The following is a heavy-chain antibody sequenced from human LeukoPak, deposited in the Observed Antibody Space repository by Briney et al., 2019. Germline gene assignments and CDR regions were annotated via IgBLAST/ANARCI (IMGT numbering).Heavy chain of an antibody. CDR3: AGGRRYCSSTSCYAHFDY. Sequence: SETLSLTCTVSGGSISSGGYYWSWIRQHPGKGLEWIGYIYYSGSTYYNPSLKSRVTISVDTSKNQFSLKLGSVTAADTAVYYCAGGRRYCSSTSCYAHFDYWGQGTLVTVSS. J-gene: IGHJ4*02. V-gene: IGHV4-31*03. CDR2: IYYSGST. CDR1: GGSISSGGYY. D-gene: IGHD2-2*01.